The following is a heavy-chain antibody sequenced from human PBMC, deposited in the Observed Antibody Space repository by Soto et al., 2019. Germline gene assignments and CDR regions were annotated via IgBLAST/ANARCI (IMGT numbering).Heavy chain of an antibody. D-gene: IGHD6-13*01. CDR3: ARDGRLVNYYYYGMDV. V-gene: IGHV4-31*03. CDR2: IYYSGST. J-gene: IGHJ6*02. CDR1: GGSISSGAYY. Sequence: QVQLQESGPGLVKPSQTLSLTCPVSGGSISSGAYYWTWIRQHPGKGLEWIGYIYYSGSTYYNPSLKSRVTISVDTSKNQFSLKLRSVTAADTAVYYCARDGRLVNYYYYGMDVWGQGTTVTVSS.